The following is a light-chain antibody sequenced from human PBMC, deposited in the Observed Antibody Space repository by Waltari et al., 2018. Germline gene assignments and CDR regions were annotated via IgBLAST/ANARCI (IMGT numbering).Light chain of an antibody. Sequence: QSVLTQPPSASGPPGQRVIIPCSGTSTIIGSVTVTLYQQLPGTAPRLLIYSTNQRPSGVPDRFSGSKSGTSAFLAISGLQSEDESDYYCAAWDGSQFARVFGGGTKLSVL. V-gene: IGLV1-44*01. CDR1: STIIGSVT. CDR2: STN. J-gene: IGLJ3*02. CDR3: AAWDGSQFARV.